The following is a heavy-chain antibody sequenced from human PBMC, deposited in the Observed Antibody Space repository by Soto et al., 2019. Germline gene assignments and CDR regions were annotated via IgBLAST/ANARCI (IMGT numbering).Heavy chain of an antibody. CDR3: ARVTRPTYYDILTGYYNDNWFDP. CDR2: ISSSSSTI. CDR1: GFTFSSYS. J-gene: IGHJ5*02. Sequence: GGSLRLSCAASGFTFSSYSMNWVRQAPGKGLEWVSYISSSSSTIYYADSVKGRFTISRDNAKNSLYLQMNSLRDEDTAVYYCARVTRPTYYDILTGYYNDNWFDPWGQGTLVTVSS. V-gene: IGHV3-48*02. D-gene: IGHD3-9*01.